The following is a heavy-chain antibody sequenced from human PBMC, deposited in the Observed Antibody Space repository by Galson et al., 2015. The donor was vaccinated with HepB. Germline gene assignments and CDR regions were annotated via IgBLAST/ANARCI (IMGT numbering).Heavy chain of an antibody. CDR1: GFTFSSYG. CDR2: ISYDGSNK. CDR3: ARHRYCTNGVCSPNLDY. D-gene: IGHD2-8*01. V-gene: IGHV3-30*03. J-gene: IGHJ4*02. Sequence: SLRLSCAASGFTFSSYGMHWVRQAPGKGLEWVAVISYDGSNKYYADSVKGRFTISRDNSKNTLYLQMNSLRAEDTAVYYCARHRYCTNGVCSPNLDYWGQGTLVTVSS.